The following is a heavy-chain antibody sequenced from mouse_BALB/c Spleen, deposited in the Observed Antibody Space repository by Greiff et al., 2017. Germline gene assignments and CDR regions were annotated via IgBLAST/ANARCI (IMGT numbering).Heavy chain of an antibody. J-gene: IGHJ2*01. CDR3: ARTSYGNYEGYYFDY. Sequence: EVKLVESGGGLVQPGGSRKLSCAASGFTFSSFGMHWVRQAPEKGLEWVAYISSGSSTIYYADTVKGRFIISRDNPKNTLFLQMTRLRSEDTAMYYCARTSYGNYEGYYFDYWGQGTTLTVSS. V-gene: IGHV5-17*02. CDR2: ISSGSSTI. D-gene: IGHD2-10*01. CDR1: GFTFSSFG.